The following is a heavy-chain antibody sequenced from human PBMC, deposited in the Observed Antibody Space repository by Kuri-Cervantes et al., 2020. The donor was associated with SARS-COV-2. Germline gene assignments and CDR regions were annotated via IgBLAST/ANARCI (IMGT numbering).Heavy chain of an antibody. CDR1: GGSISSGYYY. CDR2: IYYSGTT. D-gene: IGHD4-11*01. CDR3: ARGTTVTTFFDY. V-gene: IGHV4-31*01. Sequence: LRLSCTVSGGSISSGYYYWSWIRQHPGKGLEWIGYIYYSGTTYYNPSLKSLVTISIDTSKNQFSLRLSSVTAADTAVYYCARGTTVTTFFDYWGQGTLVTVSS. J-gene: IGHJ4*02.